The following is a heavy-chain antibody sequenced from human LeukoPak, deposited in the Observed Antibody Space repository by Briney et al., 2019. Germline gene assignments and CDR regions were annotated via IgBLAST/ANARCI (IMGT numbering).Heavy chain of an antibody. CDR3: ARDRSEGGDYYYYDMDV. D-gene: IGHD3-16*01. Sequence: GGSLRLSCAASGFTFSNFEMNWVRQAPGKGLEWVSFITTSGSTTYYADSVKGRFTISRDNAKNSLFLQMNSLRAEDTAMYYCARDRSEGGDYYYYDMDVWGQGTTVTVSS. J-gene: IGHJ6*02. CDR1: GFTFSNFE. CDR2: ITTSGSTT. V-gene: IGHV3-48*03.